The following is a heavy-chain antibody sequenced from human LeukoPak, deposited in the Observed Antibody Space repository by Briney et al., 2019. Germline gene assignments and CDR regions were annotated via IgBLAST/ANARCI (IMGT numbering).Heavy chain of an antibody. CDR3: ANVSAFVVPAAHFDY. D-gene: IGHD2-2*01. V-gene: IGHV3-23*01. Sequence: PGGSLRLSCAASGFTFSSYAMSWVRQAPGKGLEWVSAISGSGGSTYYADSVKGRFTISRDNSKNTLYLQMNSLRAEDTAVYYCANVSAFVVPAAHFDYWGQGTLVTVSS. CDR2: ISGSGGST. CDR1: GFTFSSYA. J-gene: IGHJ4*02.